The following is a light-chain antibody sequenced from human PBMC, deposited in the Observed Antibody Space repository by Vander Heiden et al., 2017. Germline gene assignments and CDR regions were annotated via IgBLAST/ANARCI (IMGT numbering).Light chain of an antibody. CDR1: QSVSSSY. CDR2: SAS. CDR3: NQYGSSPFT. V-gene: IGKV3-20*01. Sequence: EVVLTQSPRTPSLSPGERATLSCSTTQSVSSSYLDWYQQKPGQAPRLLIYSASSRATGIPDRFSGSGSGTDFTLTISRLEPEDFAVYYCNQYGSSPFTFGPGTKVDIK. J-gene: IGKJ3*01.